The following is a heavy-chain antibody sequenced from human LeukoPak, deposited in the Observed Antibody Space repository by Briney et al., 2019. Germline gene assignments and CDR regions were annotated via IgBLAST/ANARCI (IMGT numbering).Heavy chain of an antibody. CDR1: GFTFSSYA. CDR3: AKGCGGTCYSSFDY. Sequence: GGSLRLSCAASGFTFSSYAMGWVRQAPGKGLEWVSTISGSGAGTYYAGSVKGRFTISRDNSKNTLYLQMNSLRAEDTAVYYCAKGCGGTCYSSFDYWGQGTLVTVSS. V-gene: IGHV3-23*01. CDR2: ISGSGAGT. J-gene: IGHJ4*02. D-gene: IGHD2-15*01.